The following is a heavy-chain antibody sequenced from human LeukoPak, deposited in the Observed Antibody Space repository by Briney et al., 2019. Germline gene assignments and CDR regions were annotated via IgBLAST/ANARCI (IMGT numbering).Heavy chain of an antibody. D-gene: IGHD3-22*01. Sequence: PGGSLRLSCAASGFTFSSYSMNWVRQAPGKGLEWVSYISSSGSTIYYADSVKGRFTISRDNAKNSLYLQMNSLRAEDTAVYYCARDRNDCGGDCYTYYYDSSGYYPLDYWGQGTLVTVSS. J-gene: IGHJ4*02. CDR2: ISSSGSTI. CDR1: GFTFSSYS. CDR3: ARDRNDCGGDCYTYYYDSSGYYPLDY. V-gene: IGHV3-48*04.